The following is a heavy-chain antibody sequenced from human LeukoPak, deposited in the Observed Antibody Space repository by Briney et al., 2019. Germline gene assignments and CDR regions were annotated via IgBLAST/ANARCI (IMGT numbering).Heavy chain of an antibody. V-gene: IGHV1-2*02. D-gene: IGHD3-22*01. CDR1: GHTFTGYY. J-gene: IGHJ4*02. Sequence: ASVKVSCKPSGHTFTGYYMHWVRQAPGQGLEWMGWINPNSGGTNYAQKFQGRVTMTRDTSISTAYMELSRLRSDDTAVYYCARERVDSSSFFDYWGQGTLVTVSS. CDR2: INPNSGGT. CDR3: ARERVDSSSFFDY.